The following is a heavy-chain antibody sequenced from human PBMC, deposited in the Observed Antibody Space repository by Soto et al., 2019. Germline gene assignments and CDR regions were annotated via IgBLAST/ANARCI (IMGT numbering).Heavy chain of an antibody. CDR3: ARDFTVGAIYSGTYYYGMDV. V-gene: IGHV3-33*01. J-gene: IGHJ6*01. CDR1: EFTFSSYG. D-gene: IGHD1-26*01. CDR2: IWYDGSNK. Sequence: QVQLVESGGGVVQPGRSLRLSCAASEFTFSSYGMHGVRQAPGKGLEWVAVIWYDGSNKKYADSVKGRFTISRDNSKNTLYLQMDSLRVEDTAVYYCARDFTVGAIYSGTYYYGMDVWGQGTTVTVSS.